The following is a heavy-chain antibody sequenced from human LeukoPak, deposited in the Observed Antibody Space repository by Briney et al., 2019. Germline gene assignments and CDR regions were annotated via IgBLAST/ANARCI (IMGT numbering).Heavy chain of an antibody. J-gene: IGHJ6*02. CDR1: GGSISSSSYY. V-gene: IGHV4-39*01. CDR3: ASLPSGWYANSYYYYGMDV. Sequence: KPSETLSLTCTVSGGSISSSSYYWGWIRQPPGKGLEWIGSIYYSGSTYYNPSLKSRVTISVDTSKNQFSLKLSSVTAADTAVYHCASLPSGWYANSYYYYGMDVWGQGTTVTVSS. CDR2: IYYSGST. D-gene: IGHD6-19*01.